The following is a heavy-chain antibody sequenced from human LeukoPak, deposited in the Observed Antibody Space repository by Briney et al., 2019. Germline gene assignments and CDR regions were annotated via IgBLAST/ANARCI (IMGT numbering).Heavy chain of an antibody. V-gene: IGHV6-1*01. Sequence: SQTLSLTCAISGDSVSSNSAAWNWIRQSPSRGLEWLGRTYYRSKWYNDYAVSVKSRITINPDTSKNQFSLQLNSVTPEDTAVYYCARGGGIAAAGPAQLFDYWGQGTLVTVSS. CDR1: GDSVSSNSAA. CDR3: ARGGGIAAAGPAQLFDY. CDR2: TYYRSKWYN. D-gene: IGHD6-13*01. J-gene: IGHJ4*02.